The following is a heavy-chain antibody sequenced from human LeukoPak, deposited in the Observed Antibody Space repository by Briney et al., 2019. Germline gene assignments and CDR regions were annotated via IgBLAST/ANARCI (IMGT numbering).Heavy chain of an antibody. V-gene: IGHV1-2*02. CDR2: INPNSGGT. CDR1: GYIFTNYG. J-gene: IGHJ4*02. D-gene: IGHD3-22*01. CDR3: ARPEADYYDSSGYYYGY. Sequence: AASVKVSCKASGYIFTNYGITWVRQAPGQGLEWMGWINPNSGGTNYAQKFQGRVTMTRDTSISTAYMELSRLRSDDTAVYYCARPEADYYDSSGYYYGYWGQGTLVTVSP.